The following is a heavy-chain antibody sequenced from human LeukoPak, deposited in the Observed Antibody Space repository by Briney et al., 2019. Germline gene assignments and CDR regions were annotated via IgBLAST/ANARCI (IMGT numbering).Heavy chain of an antibody. CDR2: ISGSGGST. CDR3: VKDIGTVGASPFDY. Sequence: PGGSLRLSCAASGFTFSSYAMSWVRQAPGKGLEWVSAISGSGGSTYYAASVQGRFTISRDNSKNTLYLQMNSLRAEDTAVYYCVKDIGTVGASPFDYWGQGTLVTVSS. D-gene: IGHD1-26*01. V-gene: IGHV3-23*01. CDR1: GFTFSSYA. J-gene: IGHJ4*02.